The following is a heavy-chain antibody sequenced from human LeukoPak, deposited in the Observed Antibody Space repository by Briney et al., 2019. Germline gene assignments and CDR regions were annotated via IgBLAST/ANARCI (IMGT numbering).Heavy chain of an antibody. CDR2: INPNSGGT. CDR1: GYTFTGYY. J-gene: IGHJ4*02. V-gene: IGHV1-2*06. Sequence: EASVKVSCKASGYTFTGYYMHWVRQAPEQGLEWMGRINPNSGGTNYAQKFQGRVTMTRDTSTSTAYMELSRLRSDDTAVYYCARTYYYDSSGYAHWGQGTLVTVSS. CDR3: ARTYYYDSSGYAH. D-gene: IGHD3-22*01.